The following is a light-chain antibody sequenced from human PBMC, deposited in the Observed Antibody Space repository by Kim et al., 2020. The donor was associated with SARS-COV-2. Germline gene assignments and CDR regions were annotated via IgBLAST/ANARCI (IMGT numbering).Light chain of an antibody. Sequence: ASVGNRVTITCRASQGISSYLAWYQQKPGLAPKVLIYSASTLQSGVPSRFSGSGSGTDFTLTISSLQPEDFATYYCQQLSTYPLTFGGGTKVDIK. CDR3: QQLSTYPLT. CDR1: QGISSY. CDR2: SAS. J-gene: IGKJ4*01. V-gene: IGKV1-9*01.